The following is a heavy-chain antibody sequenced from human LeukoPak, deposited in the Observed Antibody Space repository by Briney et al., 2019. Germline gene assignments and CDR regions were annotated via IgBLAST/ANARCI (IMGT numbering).Heavy chain of an antibody. CDR2: ISGSGGST. CDR1: GFTFNSYA. V-gene: IGHV3-23*01. Sequence: GGSLRLSCAASGFTFNSYAMTWVRQAPGKGLEWVSAISGSGGSTYYADSVKGRFTISRDNSKNTLYLQMNSLRAEDTAVYYCAKDMGSHYDFWSGYLTYGMDVWGQGTTVTVSS. D-gene: IGHD3-3*01. CDR3: AKDMGSHYDFWSGYLTYGMDV. J-gene: IGHJ6*02.